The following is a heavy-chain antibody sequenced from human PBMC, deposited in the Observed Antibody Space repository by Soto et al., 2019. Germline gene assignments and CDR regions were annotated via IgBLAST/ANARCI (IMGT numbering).Heavy chain of an antibody. V-gene: IGHV4-39*01. J-gene: IGHJ6*02. CDR1: GGSISSYY. CDR2: IYYSGST. Sequence: SETLSLTCTVSGGSISSYYWGWIRQPPGKGLEWIGSIYYSGSTYYNPSLKSRVTISVDTSKNQFSLKLSSVTAADTAVYYCARRAWELLRSGMDVWGQGTTVTVSS. CDR3: ARRAWELLRSGMDV. D-gene: IGHD1-26*01.